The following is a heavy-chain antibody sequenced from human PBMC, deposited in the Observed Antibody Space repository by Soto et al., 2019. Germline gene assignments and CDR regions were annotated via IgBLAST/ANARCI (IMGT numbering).Heavy chain of an antibody. CDR2: INSDGSST. CDR1: GFPFNSYC. CDR3: PTRLTPTAV. D-gene: IGHD4-17*01. V-gene: IGHV3-74*01. Sequence: PGGSLRLSCSASGFPFNSYCMHWVRPAPGKGLVWVSRINSDGSSTYYADSVKGRFTISRDNAKNTLYLQMNSLRAEDTAVYYCPTRLTPTAVWGQGTTVTVSS. J-gene: IGHJ6*02.